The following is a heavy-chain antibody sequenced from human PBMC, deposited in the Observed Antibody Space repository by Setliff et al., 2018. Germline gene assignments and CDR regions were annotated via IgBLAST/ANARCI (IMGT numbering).Heavy chain of an antibody. J-gene: IGHJ4*02. D-gene: IGHD3-16*01. CDR1: GGSFSGYY. Sequence: LTCAVYGGSFSGYYWSWIRQPPGKGLEWVSAISGSGGSTYYADSVKGRFTISRDNAKNSLYLQMNSLRAEDTAVYYCARDGGEYWGQGTLVTVSS. CDR3: ARDGGEY. CDR2: ISGSGGST. V-gene: IGHV3-11*04.